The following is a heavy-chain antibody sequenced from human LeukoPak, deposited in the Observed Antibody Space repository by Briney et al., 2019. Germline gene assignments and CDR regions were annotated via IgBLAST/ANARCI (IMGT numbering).Heavy chain of an antibody. J-gene: IGHJ4*02. CDR2: IYYSGST. D-gene: IGHD1-26*01. CDR1: GGSISSYY. Sequence: PSETLSLTCTVSGGSISSYYWSWIRQPPGKGLEWIWYIYYSGSTNYNPSLKSRVTISVDTSKNQFSLKLSSVTAADTAVYYCARDLGSLFDYWGQGTLVTVSS. V-gene: IGHV4-59*01. CDR3: ARDLGSLFDY.